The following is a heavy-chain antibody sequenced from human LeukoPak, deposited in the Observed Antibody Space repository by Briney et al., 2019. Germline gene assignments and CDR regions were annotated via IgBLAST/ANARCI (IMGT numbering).Heavy chain of an antibody. D-gene: IGHD3-3*01. CDR1: GFTFSSYW. V-gene: IGHV3-74*01. Sequence: AGGSLRLSCAASGFTFSSYWMHWVRQAPGKGLVWVSRINSDGSSTSYADSVKGRFTISRDNAKNTLYLQMNSLRAEDTAVYYCARESGWNDFWSGYYGWFDPWGQGALVTVSS. CDR3: ARESGWNDFWSGYYGWFDP. J-gene: IGHJ5*02. CDR2: INSDGSST.